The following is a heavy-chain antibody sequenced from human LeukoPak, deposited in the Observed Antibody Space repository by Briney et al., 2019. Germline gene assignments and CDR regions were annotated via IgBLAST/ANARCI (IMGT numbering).Heavy chain of an antibody. J-gene: IGHJ2*01. Sequence: SVKVSCKASGGTFSNYAISWVRQAPGQGLEWMGRIIPIFGTANYAQKFQGRVTITTYESTTTAYMELSSLRSEDTAVYYCASYDSSGYYRHDGYFDLWGRGTLVTVSS. CDR1: GGTFSNYA. CDR2: IIPIFGTA. CDR3: ASYDSSGYYRHDGYFDL. V-gene: IGHV1-69*05. D-gene: IGHD3-22*01.